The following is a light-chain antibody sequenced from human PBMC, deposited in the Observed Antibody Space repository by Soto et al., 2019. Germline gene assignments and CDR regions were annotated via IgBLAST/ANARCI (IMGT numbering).Light chain of an antibody. CDR3: QQYGSSPT. CDR1: QSVSSN. Sequence: IVTTQSPATLSVSPRERATLSCRASQSVSSNLAWYQQKPGQAPRLLIYGASSRATGIPDRFSGSGSGTDFTLTISRLEPEDFAVYYCQQYGSSPTFGQGTRLE. J-gene: IGKJ5*01. V-gene: IGKV3-20*01. CDR2: GAS.